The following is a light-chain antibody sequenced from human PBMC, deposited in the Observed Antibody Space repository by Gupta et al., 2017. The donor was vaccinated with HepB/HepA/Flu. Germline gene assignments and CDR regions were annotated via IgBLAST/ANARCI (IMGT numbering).Light chain of an antibody. CDR2: TTN. V-gene: IGLV1-47*01. CDR1: SSNIEPNY. J-gene: IGLJ3*02. Sequence: QSVLTHPPSASGTPGHRGTISCSGSSSNIEPNYIYWYKNLPGTANKRLSHTTNQRPSGVTYRFSGSKAGTSDSLTIRGLRSEDEADYYCAAWDNSLRGRVFGGGTKVTVL. CDR3: AAWDNSLRGRV.